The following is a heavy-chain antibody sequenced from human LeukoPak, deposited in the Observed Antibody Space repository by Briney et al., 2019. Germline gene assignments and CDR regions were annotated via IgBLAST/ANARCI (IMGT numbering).Heavy chain of an antibody. Sequence: PSETLSLTCTVSGGSISSYYWSWIRQPPGKGLEWIGYIYYSGSTNYNPSLKSRVTISVETSKNEFSLKLRSVTAVDTAVYYCARVTGYRIEDYFDYWGQGTLVTVSS. CDR3: ARVTGYRIEDYFDY. J-gene: IGHJ4*02. CDR2: IYYSGST. CDR1: GGSISSYY. D-gene: IGHD6-13*01. V-gene: IGHV4-59*01.